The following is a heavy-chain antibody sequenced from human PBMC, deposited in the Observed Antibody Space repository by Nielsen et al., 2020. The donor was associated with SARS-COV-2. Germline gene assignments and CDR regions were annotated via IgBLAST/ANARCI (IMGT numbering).Heavy chain of an antibody. CDR3: ARVFIKRVVVTRSYYYYGMDV. J-gene: IGHJ6*02. CDR2: IKEDGSER. V-gene: IGHV3-7*05. Sequence: GESLKISCAASGISITSYWMNWVRQVPGKGLEWAASIKEDGSERYFVDSVKGRFTISRDNAKNSLYLRMNSLRAEDTAVYYCARVFIKRVVVTRSYYYYGMDVWGQGTTVTVSS. D-gene: IGHD3-22*01. CDR1: GISITSYW.